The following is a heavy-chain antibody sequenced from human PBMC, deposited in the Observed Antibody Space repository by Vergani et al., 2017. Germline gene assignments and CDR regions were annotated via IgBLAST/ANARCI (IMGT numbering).Heavy chain of an antibody. CDR2: IYPGDSDT. CDR1: GYSFTSYW. Sequence: EVQLVQSGAEVKKPGESLTISCKGSGYSFTSYWIGWVRQMPGKGLEWMGIIYPGDSDTRYSPSFQGQVTISADKSISTAYLQWSSLKASDTAMYYCARRLHVDTAMVPFDYWGQGTLVTVSS. CDR3: ARRLHVDTAMVPFDY. V-gene: IGHV5-51*01. D-gene: IGHD5-18*01. J-gene: IGHJ4*02.